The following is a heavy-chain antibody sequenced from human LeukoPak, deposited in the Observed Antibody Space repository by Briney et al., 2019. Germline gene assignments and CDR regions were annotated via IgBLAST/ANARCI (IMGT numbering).Heavy chain of an antibody. D-gene: IGHD6-19*01. CDR2: ISIGGRIK. V-gene: IGHV3-48*03. CDR3: ARDEPGIAVDVGVY. Sequence: QPGGSLRLSCAASGFTFNSYEMNWVRQAPGKGLEWVSYISIGGRIKYYADSVKGRFTISRDNAKNSLYLQMNSLRAEDTAVYYCARDEPGIAVDVGVYWGQGTLVTVSS. CDR1: GFTFNSYE. J-gene: IGHJ4*02.